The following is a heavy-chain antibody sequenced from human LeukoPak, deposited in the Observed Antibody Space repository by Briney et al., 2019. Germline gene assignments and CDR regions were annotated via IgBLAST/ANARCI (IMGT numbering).Heavy chain of an antibody. J-gene: IGHJ4*02. Sequence: GGSLRLSCAASGFTFSDFAMIWVRQPPGKGLEWVSSTFQGGGEIHYADSVRGRFTISRDNSRSTLFLQMNSLRGEDTAIYYCARDNNYYGSGSYLGYWGQGTLVTVSS. CDR3: ARDNNYYGSGSYLGY. V-gene: IGHV3-23*01. CDR1: GFTFSDFA. CDR2: TFQGGGEI. D-gene: IGHD3-10*01.